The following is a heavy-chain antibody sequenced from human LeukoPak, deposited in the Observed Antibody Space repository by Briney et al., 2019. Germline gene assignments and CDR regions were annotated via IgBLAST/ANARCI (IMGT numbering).Heavy chain of an antibody. CDR3: ARSSGSRYYFYMDV. CDR2: INPNSGGT. J-gene: IGHJ6*03. CDR1: GYTFTDYY. Sequence: ASVKVSCKASGYTFTDYYIHWVRQAPGQGLEWMGWINPNSGGTKSAQKFQGRVTMTRDRSISTAYMELSRLRSDDTADYYCARSSGSRYYFYMDVWGKGTTVSVSS. V-gene: IGHV1-2*02.